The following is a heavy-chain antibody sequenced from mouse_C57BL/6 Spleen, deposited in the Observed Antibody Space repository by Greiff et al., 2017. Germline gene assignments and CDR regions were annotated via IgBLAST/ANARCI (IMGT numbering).Heavy chain of an antibody. CDR3: ARQGIYYGNYAAWFAY. CDR1: GFTFSSYG. D-gene: IGHD2-1*01. V-gene: IGHV5-6*01. CDR2: ISSGGSYT. J-gene: IGHJ3*01. Sequence: EVQVVESGGDLVKPGGSLKLSCAASGFTFSSYGMSWVRQTPDKRLEWVATISSGGSYTYYPDSVKGRFTISRDNAKNTLYLQMSSLKSEDTAMYYCARQGIYYGNYAAWFAYWGQGTLVTVSA.